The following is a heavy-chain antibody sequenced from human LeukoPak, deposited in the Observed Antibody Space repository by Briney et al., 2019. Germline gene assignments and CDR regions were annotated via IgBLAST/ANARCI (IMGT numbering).Heavy chain of an antibody. CDR3: ARDYRGSAFDY. CDR1: GFTFSSYS. J-gene: IGHJ4*02. CDR2: ISSSSSTI. Sequence: RGSLRLSCAASGFTFSSYSMNWVRQAPGKGLEWVSYISSSSSTIYYADSVKGRFTISRDNAKNSLYLQMNSLRAEDTAVYYCARDYRGSAFDYWGQGTLVTVSS. D-gene: IGHD3-16*02. V-gene: IGHV3-48*04.